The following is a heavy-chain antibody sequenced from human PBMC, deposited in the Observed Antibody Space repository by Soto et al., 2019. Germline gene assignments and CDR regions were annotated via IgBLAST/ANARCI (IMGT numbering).Heavy chain of an antibody. CDR3: ARMYYDYVWGSYRSYYFDY. V-gene: IGHV1-18*04. J-gene: IGHJ4*02. Sequence: ASVKVSCNASGYTFTSYGISWVRQAPGQGLEWMGWISAYNGNTNYAQKLQGRVTMTTDTSTSTAYMELRSLRSDDTAVYYCARMYYDYVWGSYRSYYFDYWGQGTLVTVSS. CDR1: GYTFTSYG. CDR2: ISAYNGNT. D-gene: IGHD3-16*02.